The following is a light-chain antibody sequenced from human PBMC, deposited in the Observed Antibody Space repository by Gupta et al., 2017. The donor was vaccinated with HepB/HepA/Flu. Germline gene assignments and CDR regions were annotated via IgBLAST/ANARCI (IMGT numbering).Light chain of an antibody. V-gene: IGKV3-20*01. Sequence: EIVLTQSPGTLSLSLGERATLSCRASQSFSRTFLAWYQQKAGQAPRLLIYGTSSRATGIPDRFSGSGSGTDFTLTISRLEPEDFAVYYCQQYGGSPLTFGGGTKVEIK. J-gene: IGKJ4*01. CDR3: QQYGGSPLT. CDR1: QSFSRTF. CDR2: GTS.